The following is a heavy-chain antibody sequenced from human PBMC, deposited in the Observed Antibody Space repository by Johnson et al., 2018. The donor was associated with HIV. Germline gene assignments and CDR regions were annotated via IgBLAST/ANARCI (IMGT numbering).Heavy chain of an antibody. CDR1: GFTFGDYA. CDR2: IRSKAYGGTT. Sequence: VQLVESGGGLVQPGRSLRLSCIASGFTFGDYAMNWVRQAPGKGLEWVGFIRSKAYGGTTEYAASVKGRFTISRDDSKSIVYLQINRLKTEDTGVYYCAKSCNWGPLTLDAFDIWGQGTIVTVSS. D-gene: IGHD7-27*01. J-gene: IGHJ3*02. CDR3: AKSCNWGPLTLDAFDI. V-gene: IGHV3-49*04.